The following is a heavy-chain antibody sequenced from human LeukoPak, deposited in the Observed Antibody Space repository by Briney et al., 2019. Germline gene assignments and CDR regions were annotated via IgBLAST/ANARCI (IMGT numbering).Heavy chain of an antibody. CDR3: ARDRGRPYGIDV. D-gene: IGHD3-16*01. CDR2: IIPIFGTA. CDR1: GGTFSIYA. V-gene: IGHV1-69*13. Sequence: GASVKVSCKASGGTFSIYAISWVRQAPGQGLEWMGGIIPIFGTANYAQKFQGRVTITADESTSTAYMELSSLRSEDTAVYYCARDRGRPYGIDVWGQGTTVTVSS. J-gene: IGHJ6*02.